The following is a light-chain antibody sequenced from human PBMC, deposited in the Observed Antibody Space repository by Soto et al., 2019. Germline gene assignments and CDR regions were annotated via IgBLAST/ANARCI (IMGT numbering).Light chain of an antibody. J-gene: IGKJ2*01. CDR1: QNVLYSSNNRNY. CDR2: WAS. CDR3: QQYYSIPYT. V-gene: IGKV4-1*01. Sequence: DIVMTQSPDSLDVSLGERATINCKSSQNVLYSSNNRNYLAWFQQKPRQPPKLLIYWASTRESGVPDRFSGSGSGTDFTLAISSLQAEDVAVYFCQQYYSIPYTFGQGTKLEIK.